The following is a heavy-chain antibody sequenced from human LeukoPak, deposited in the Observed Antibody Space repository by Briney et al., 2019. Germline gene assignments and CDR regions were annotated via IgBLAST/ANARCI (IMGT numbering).Heavy chain of an antibody. CDR3: ARAYRGYEAFDY. V-gene: IGHV1-2*02. CDR2: INPNSGGR. CDR1: GYTFTGYY. D-gene: IGHD5-12*01. Sequence: ASVKVSCKASGYTFTGYYIHWVRQAPGQGLEWMGWINPNSGGRNYAQKFQGRVTMTRDTSTTYMELSRLTSDDTAVYYCARAYRGYEAFDYWGQGTLVTVSS. J-gene: IGHJ4*02.